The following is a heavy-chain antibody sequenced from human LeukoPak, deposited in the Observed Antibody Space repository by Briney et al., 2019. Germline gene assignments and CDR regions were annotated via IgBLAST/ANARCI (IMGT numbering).Heavy chain of an antibody. Sequence: GGSLRLSCTTSGFNFRAYWMGWVRQAPGKGLEWVSYISSSSSTIYYADSVKGRFTISRDNAKNSLYLQMNSLRAEDTAVYYCARGSGLNWFDPWGQGTLVTVSS. CDR2: ISSSSSTI. CDR3: ARGSGLNWFDP. D-gene: IGHD3-10*01. CDR1: GFNFRAYW. J-gene: IGHJ5*02. V-gene: IGHV3-48*04.